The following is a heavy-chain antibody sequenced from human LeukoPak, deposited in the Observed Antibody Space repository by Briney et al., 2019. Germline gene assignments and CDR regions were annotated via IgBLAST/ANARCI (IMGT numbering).Heavy chain of an antibody. J-gene: IGHJ4*02. D-gene: IGHD6-6*01. V-gene: IGHV3-23*01. CDR2: ISDSGGST. CDR1: GFTFSSYV. Sequence: GGSLRLSCAASGFTFSSYVMSWVRQAPGKGLEWVSAISDSGGSTFYADSVGGRFTISRDNSKNTLYLQMNSLRAEDTAVYYCAKGLYSSSSYFDYWGQGTLVTVSS. CDR3: AKGLYSSSSYFDY.